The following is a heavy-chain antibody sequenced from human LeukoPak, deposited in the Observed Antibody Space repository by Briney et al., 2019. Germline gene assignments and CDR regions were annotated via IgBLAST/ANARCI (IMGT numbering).Heavy chain of an antibody. CDR3: TTSKRGYTYGHDY. CDR1: GLNFGDDYA. V-gene: IGHV3-49*04. D-gene: IGHD5-18*01. Sequence: GGSLRLSCTTSGLNFGDDYAMSWVRQAPGKGLEWVGLIRREAYGGTPEYAASVRGGFTISRDESKSIAYLQMSSLKTEDTAVYYCTTSKRGYTYGHDYWGQGTLVTVSS. CDR2: IRREAYGGTP. J-gene: IGHJ4*02.